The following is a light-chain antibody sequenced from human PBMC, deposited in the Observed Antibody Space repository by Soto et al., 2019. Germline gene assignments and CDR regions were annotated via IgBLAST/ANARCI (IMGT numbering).Light chain of an antibody. Sequence: QSVVTQPPSVSAAPGQKVTISCSGSSSNIGNNYVSWYQQLPGTAPKLLIYENIKRPSGIPDRFSGSKSGTSATLGITGLQTGDEADYYCGTWDSSLSAGVFGGGTKLTVL. CDR1: SSNIGNNY. CDR2: ENI. V-gene: IGLV1-51*02. CDR3: GTWDSSLSAGV. J-gene: IGLJ3*02.